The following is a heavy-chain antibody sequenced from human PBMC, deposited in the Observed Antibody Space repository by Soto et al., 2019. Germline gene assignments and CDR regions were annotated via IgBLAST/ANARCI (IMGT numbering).Heavy chain of an antibody. Sequence: EVQLVESGGGLVQPGGSLRLSCAASGFTFSTYDMNWVRQAPGKGLEWLLYITGSSTTIHYADSVKGRFTISRDNAKNSLYLQMNSLRDEDTALYFCARGSGSYYQVDYWGQGTLVTVSS. CDR3: ARGSGSYYQVDY. D-gene: IGHD3-10*01. CDR2: ITGSSTTI. V-gene: IGHV3-48*02. CDR1: GFTFSTYD. J-gene: IGHJ4*02.